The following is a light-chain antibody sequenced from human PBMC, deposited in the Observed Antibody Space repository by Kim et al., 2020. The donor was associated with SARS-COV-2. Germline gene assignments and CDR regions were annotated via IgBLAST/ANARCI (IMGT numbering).Light chain of an antibody. CDR2: WAS. CDR3: QQYYDTPYT. Sequence: SATINCKSSQSVLYSSNNKNYLAWYQQKPGQPPKLLIYWASTRESGVPDRFSGSGSETDFTLTISSLQAEDVALYYCQQYYDTPYTFGQGTKLEI. CDR1: QSVLYSSNNKNY. V-gene: IGKV4-1*01. J-gene: IGKJ2*01.